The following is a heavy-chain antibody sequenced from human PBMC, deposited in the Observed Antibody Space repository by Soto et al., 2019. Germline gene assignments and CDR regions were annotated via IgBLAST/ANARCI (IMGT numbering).Heavy chain of an antibody. CDR3: AGGYCTSTSCKTYDYYYYGMDA. CDR2: ISSGGSAI. J-gene: IGHJ6*02. D-gene: IGHD2-2*01. Sequence: PGGSLRLSCAASGFTFSTYEMNWVRQAPGKGLEWVSYISSGGSAIYYADSVKGRFTISRDNAKSSLYLQMNSLRAEDTAVYYCAGGYCTSTSCKTYDYYYYGMDAWGQGTTVTVS. V-gene: IGHV3-48*03. CDR1: GFTFSTYE.